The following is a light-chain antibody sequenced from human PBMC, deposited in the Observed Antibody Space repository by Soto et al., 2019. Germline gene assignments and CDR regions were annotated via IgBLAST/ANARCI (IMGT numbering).Light chain of an antibody. CDR3: QQYCSSPYT. Sequence: PGERATLSCRASQNFGNTFLAWYQQKPGQAPRLLIYGASSRATGIPDRFSGSGSETDFTLTISRLEPEDFAVYYCQQYCSSPYTFGQGTKLEIK. V-gene: IGKV3-20*01. CDR1: QNFGNTF. J-gene: IGKJ2*01. CDR2: GAS.